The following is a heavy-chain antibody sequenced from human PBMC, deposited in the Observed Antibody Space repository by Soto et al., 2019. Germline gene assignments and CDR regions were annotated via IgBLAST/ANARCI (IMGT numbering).Heavy chain of an antibody. CDR3: ARGRWDDSSGYDAFDI. CDR2: ISAYNGNT. V-gene: IGHV1-18*04. J-gene: IGHJ3*02. CDR1: GYTFTSYG. Sequence: GASVKVSCKASGYTFTSYGISWVRQAPGQGLEWMGWISAYNGNTNYAQKLQGRVTMTTDTSTSTAYMELRSLRSDDTAVYCCARGRWDDSSGYDAFDIWGQGTMVTVSS. D-gene: IGHD3-22*01.